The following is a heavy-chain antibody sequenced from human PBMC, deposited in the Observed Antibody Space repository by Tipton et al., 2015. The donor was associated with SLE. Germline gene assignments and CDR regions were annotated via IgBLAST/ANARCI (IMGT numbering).Heavy chain of an antibody. D-gene: IGHD2-8*01. CDR3: ASSEYAGFDY. J-gene: IGHJ4*02. CDR1: GFTFSSYS. CDR2: IRFDGSNK. Sequence: GSLRLSCAASGFTFSSYSMNWVRQAPGKGLEWVAFIRFDGSNKYYADSVKGRFTISRDNSKNTLYLQMNSLRAEDTAVYYCASSEYAGFDYWGQGTLVTVSS. V-gene: IGHV3-30*02.